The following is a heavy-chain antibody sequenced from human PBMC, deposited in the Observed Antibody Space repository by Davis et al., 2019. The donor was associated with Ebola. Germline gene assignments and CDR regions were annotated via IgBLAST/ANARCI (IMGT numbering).Heavy chain of an antibody. V-gene: IGHV3-74*01. CDR1: GFTFSSYW. D-gene: IGHD3-3*02. CDR2: INSDGSST. CDR3: ARADGVLAGTAFDI. Sequence: GESLKISCAASGFTFSSYWMHWVRQAPGKGLVWVSRINSDGSSTSYADSVKGRFTISRDNAKNTLYLQMNSLRAEDTAVYYCARADGVLAGTAFDIWGQGTMVTVSS. J-gene: IGHJ3*02.